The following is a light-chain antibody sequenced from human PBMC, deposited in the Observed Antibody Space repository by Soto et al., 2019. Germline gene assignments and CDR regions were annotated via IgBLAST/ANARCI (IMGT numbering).Light chain of an antibody. CDR3: QHYSTWRWT. V-gene: IGKV3-15*01. CDR2: GTS. J-gene: IGKJ1*01. CDR1: QSVSSK. Sequence: EIVMTQSPATLSVSPGERATLSCRASQSVSSKLAWYQQKPGQGPRLLIYGTSTRATGIPARFSGSGSGTEFTLTISSLQSEDFAVYYCQHYSTWRWTFGQGTKVEIK.